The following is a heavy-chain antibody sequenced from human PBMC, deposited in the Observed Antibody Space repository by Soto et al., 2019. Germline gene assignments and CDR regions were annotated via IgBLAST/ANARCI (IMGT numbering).Heavy chain of an antibody. D-gene: IGHD2-21*02. CDR3: ARDLWGYCGTDCYPLDV. J-gene: IGHJ6*02. Sequence: SETLSLTCTVSSASISSSSYTWGWIRQPPGKGLEWIGSIYYSGTTYYNPSLNSRVTVSVDTSKNQFSLKVTSVTAADTAVYYCARDLWGYCGTDCYPLDVWGQGTTVTVSS. CDR1: SASISSSSYT. V-gene: IGHV4-39*02. CDR2: IYYSGTT.